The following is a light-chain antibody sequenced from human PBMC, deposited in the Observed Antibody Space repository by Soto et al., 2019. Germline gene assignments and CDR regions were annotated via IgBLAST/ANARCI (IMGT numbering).Light chain of an antibody. CDR1: SSNIGNNY. CDR2: DNN. J-gene: IGLJ1*01. V-gene: IGLV1-51*01. Sequence: QSVLTQPPSVSAAPGQKVTISCSGSSSNIGNNYVSWYQQLPGTAPKLLIYDNNKRPSGIPDRFSGSKSGTSATLGITGLQTGDEADYYCGTWDSSLSAEVFGTRTKLTVL. CDR3: GTWDSSLSAEV.